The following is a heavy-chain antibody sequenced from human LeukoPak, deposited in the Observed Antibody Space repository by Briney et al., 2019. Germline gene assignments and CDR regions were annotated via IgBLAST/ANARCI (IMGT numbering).Heavy chain of an antibody. CDR1: GFTFSSYG. V-gene: IGHV3-30*02. CDR3: AKGDVGPLGSTSPFDY. Sequence: PGRSLRLSCAASGFTFSSYGMHWVRQAPGKGLEWVAFIRYDGSNKYYADSVKGRFTISRDNSKNTLYLQMNSLRAEDTAVYYCAKGDVGPLGSTSPFDYWGQGTLVTVSS. J-gene: IGHJ4*02. CDR2: IRYDGSNK. D-gene: IGHD2-2*01.